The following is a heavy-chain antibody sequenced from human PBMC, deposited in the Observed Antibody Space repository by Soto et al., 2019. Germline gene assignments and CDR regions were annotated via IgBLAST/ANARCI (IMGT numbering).Heavy chain of an antibody. V-gene: IGHV1-3*01. D-gene: IGHD5-18*01. CDR1: GYTFTSYG. CDR3: ARDPRYSYGNT. J-gene: IGHJ5*02. Sequence: ASVKVSCKASGYTFTSYGISWVRQAPGQGLEWMGWINAGNGNTKYSQKFQGRVTITRDTSASTAYMELSSLRSEDTAVYYCARDPRYSYGNTWGQGTLVTVSS. CDR2: INAGNGNT.